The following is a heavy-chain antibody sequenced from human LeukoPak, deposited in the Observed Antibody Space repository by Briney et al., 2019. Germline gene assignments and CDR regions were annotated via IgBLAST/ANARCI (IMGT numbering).Heavy chain of an antibody. J-gene: IGHJ4*02. D-gene: IGHD6-19*01. CDR3: ARDLGNTGWYTFDY. V-gene: IGHV6-1*01. CDR2: TCYRSKWYD. CDR1: GDSVSSINGA. Sequence: SQTLSLTCAISGDSVSSINGAWNWIRQSPSRGLEWLGRTCYRSKWYDEYAVSMRGRITINPDTSMNQFSLHLLSVTPEDTAVYYCARDLGNTGWYTFDYWGQGTLVTVSS.